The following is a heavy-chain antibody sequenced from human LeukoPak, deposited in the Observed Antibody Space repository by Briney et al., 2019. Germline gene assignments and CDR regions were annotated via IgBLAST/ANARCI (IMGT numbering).Heavy chain of an antibody. V-gene: IGHV4-34*01. CDR3: ARAPGPAARYYFDY. CDR2: INHSGST. D-gene: IGHD2-2*01. Sequence: SETLSLTCAVYGGSFSGYYWSWIRQPPGKGLEWIGEINHSGSTNYNPSLKSRVTISVDTSKNQFSLKLSSVTAADMAVYYCARAPGPAARYYFDYWGQGTLVTVSS. J-gene: IGHJ4*02. CDR1: GGSFSGYY.